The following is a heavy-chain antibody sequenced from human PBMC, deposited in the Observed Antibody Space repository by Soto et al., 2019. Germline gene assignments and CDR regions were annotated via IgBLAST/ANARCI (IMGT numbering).Heavy chain of an antibody. CDR1: GFTFNIYG. J-gene: IGHJ4*02. CDR3: ARERDYSNYLYFFDY. Sequence: GGSLRLSCAASGFTFNIYGMHWVRQAPGKGLEWVAVIWYDGSNKYYADSVKGRFTISRDNSKNTLYLQMNSLRAEDTAVYYCARERDYSNYLYFFDYWGQGTLVTV. V-gene: IGHV3-33*01. CDR2: IWYDGSNK. D-gene: IGHD4-4*01.